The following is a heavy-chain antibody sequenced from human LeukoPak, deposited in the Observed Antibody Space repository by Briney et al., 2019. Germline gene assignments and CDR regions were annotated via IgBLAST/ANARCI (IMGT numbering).Heavy chain of an antibody. CDR1: GFTFSSYW. Sequence: PGGSLRLSCAASGFTFSSYWMHWVRQAPGKGLVWVSRINTDGSSTSYADSVKGRFTNSRDNAKNTPYLQMNSLRAEDTAVYYCARGGRPITIFGVDWFDPWGQGTLVTVSS. CDR3: ARGGRPITIFGVDWFDP. J-gene: IGHJ5*02. CDR2: INTDGSST. V-gene: IGHV3-74*01. D-gene: IGHD3-3*01.